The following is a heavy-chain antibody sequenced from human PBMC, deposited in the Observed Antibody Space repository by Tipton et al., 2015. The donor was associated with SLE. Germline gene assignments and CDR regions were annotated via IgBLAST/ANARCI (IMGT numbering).Heavy chain of an antibody. Sequence: SLRLSCAASGFTFSTYAMHWVRQAPGKGLEWVAVISYDGSSKYYADSVKGRFTISRDNSKNTLYLQMNSLRAEDTAVYYCASEWLPFYYYMDVWGKGTTVTVSS. J-gene: IGHJ6*03. V-gene: IGHV3-30*04. CDR2: ISYDGSSK. D-gene: IGHD6-19*01. CDR1: GFTFSTYA. CDR3: ASEWLPFYYYMDV.